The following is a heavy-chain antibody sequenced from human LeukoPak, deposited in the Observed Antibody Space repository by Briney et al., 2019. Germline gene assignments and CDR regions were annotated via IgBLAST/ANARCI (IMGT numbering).Heavy chain of an antibody. CDR2: ISSSGSTI. CDR3: ARERQLERLAFGKEGSAFDY. V-gene: IGHV3-11*04. D-gene: IGHD1-1*01. Sequence: GGSLRLSCAASGFTFSDYYMSWIRQAPGKGLEWVSYISSSGSTIYYADSVKGRFTISRDNAKNSLYLQMNRLRAEGTAVYYCARERQLERLAFGKEGSAFDYWGQGTLVTVSS. J-gene: IGHJ4*02. CDR1: GFTFSDYY.